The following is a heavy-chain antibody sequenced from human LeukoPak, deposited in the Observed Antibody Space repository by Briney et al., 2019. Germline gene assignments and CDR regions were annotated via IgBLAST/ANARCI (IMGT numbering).Heavy chain of an antibody. Sequence: PGGSLRLSCAASGFIFSNYAMHWVRQAPGKGLEWVSGISWNSGSIGYADSVKGRFTISRDNAKNSLYLQMNSLRAEDTALYYCAKDTGSGWYGLFDYWGQGTLVTVSS. J-gene: IGHJ4*02. CDR1: GFIFSNYA. D-gene: IGHD6-19*01. V-gene: IGHV3-9*01. CDR3: AKDTGSGWYGLFDY. CDR2: ISWNSGSI.